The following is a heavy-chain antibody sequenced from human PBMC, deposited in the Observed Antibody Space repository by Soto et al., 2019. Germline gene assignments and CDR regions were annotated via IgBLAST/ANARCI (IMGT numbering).Heavy chain of an antibody. D-gene: IGHD3-22*01. Sequence: TGGSLRLSCAAFGFTFRNYWMSWVRQAPGKGLQWVANIKQDGSQKWYVDSVKGRFTISRDNAKTSLYLQMNSLRVEDTAVYYCVRGDFHDSSGPFSDAFDVWGQGIMVT. V-gene: IGHV3-7*04. CDR2: IKQDGSQK. J-gene: IGHJ3*01. CDR3: VRGDFHDSSGPFSDAFDV. CDR1: GFTFRNYW.